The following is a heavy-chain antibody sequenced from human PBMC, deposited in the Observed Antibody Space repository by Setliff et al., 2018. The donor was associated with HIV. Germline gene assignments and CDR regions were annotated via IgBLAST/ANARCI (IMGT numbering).Heavy chain of an antibody. CDR2: IRYDGSNK. D-gene: IGHD6-13*01. J-gene: IGHJ4*02. CDR1: GFTFSSYG. V-gene: IGHV3-30*02. Sequence: GGSLRLSCAASGFTFSSYGMHWVRQAPGKGLEWVAFIRYDGSNKYYADSVKGRFTISRDNSKNTLYLQMNSLRAEDTAVDYCAKPPRPSSWPQYYFDYWGQGTLVTVSS. CDR3: AKPPRPSSWPQYYFDY.